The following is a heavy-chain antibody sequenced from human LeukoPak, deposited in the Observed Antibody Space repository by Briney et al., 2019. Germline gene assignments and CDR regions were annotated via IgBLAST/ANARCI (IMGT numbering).Heavy chain of an antibody. Sequence: GESLKISCKGSGYSFTSYWIGWVRQMPGKGLEWMGIIYPGGSDTRYSPSFQGQVTISADKSISTAYLQWSSLKASDTAMYYCARLRGCSSTSCYAADYWGQGTLVTVSS. CDR1: GYSFTSYW. J-gene: IGHJ4*02. V-gene: IGHV5-51*01. D-gene: IGHD2-2*01. CDR2: IYPGGSDT. CDR3: ARLRGCSSTSCYAADY.